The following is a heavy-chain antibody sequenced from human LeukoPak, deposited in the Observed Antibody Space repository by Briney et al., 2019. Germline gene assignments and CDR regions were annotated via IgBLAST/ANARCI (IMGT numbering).Heavy chain of an antibody. V-gene: IGHV4-59*01. D-gene: IGHD6-13*01. CDR1: GGSISSYY. CDR3: ARASSSWTFDY. Sequence: SETLSLTCSVSGGSISSYYWSWIRQPPGKGLEWIGYIYYSGTTNYNPSLNSRVTISVDTSKNQFSLKLSPVTAADTAVYYCARASSSWTFDYWGQGTLVTVSS. J-gene: IGHJ4*02. CDR2: IYYSGTT.